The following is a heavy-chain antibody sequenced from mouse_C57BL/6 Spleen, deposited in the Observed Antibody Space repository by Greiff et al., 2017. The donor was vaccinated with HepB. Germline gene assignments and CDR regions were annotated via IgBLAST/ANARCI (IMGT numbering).Heavy chain of an antibody. V-gene: IGHV1-26*01. CDR2: INPKNGGT. CDR1: GYTFTDYY. Sequence: EVQLKQSGPELVKPGASVKISCKASGYTFTDYYMNWVKQTHGKSLEWIGDINPKNGGTSYNQKFKGKATLTVDKSSSTAYMELRSLTSEDSAVYYYARGSYYGSSYAMDYWGQGTSVTVSS. J-gene: IGHJ4*01. CDR3: ARGSYYGSSYAMDY. D-gene: IGHD1-1*01.